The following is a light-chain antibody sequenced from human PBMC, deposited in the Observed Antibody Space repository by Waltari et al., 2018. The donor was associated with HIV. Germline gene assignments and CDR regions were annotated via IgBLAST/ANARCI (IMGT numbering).Light chain of an antibody. J-gene: IGKJ1*01. CDR3: QQYGSSLKT. CDR2: GAS. CDR1: QSVSSNY. V-gene: IGKV3-20*01. Sequence: EIVLTQSPGTLSLSPGERATLSCRASQSVSSNYVAWYQQKPGQPPRLLIYGASSRATGIPDRFSGSGSGTDFTLIIGRLEPEDSAVYYCQQYGSSLKTFGQGTKVEIE.